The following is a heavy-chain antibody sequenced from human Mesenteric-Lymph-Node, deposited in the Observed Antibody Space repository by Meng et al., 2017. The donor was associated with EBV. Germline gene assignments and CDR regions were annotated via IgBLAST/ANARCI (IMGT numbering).Heavy chain of an antibody. J-gene: IGHJ4*02. CDR2: INHSGNT. CDR1: GGSFSDYY. Sequence: VHLPQWGAGLVKPSETLSITCAVYGGSFSDYYWSWIRQPPGKGLEWIGEINHSGNTHNNPSLKSRVSMSVDTSKNQFSLKLDSVTAADTAMYYCAGHVGRGGDYWDQGALVTVSS. CDR3: AGHVGRGGDY. D-gene: IGHD3-10*01. V-gene: IGHV4-34*01.